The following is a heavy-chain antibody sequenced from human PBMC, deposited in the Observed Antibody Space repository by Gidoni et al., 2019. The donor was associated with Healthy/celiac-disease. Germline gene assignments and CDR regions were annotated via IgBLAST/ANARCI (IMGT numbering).Heavy chain of an antibody. V-gene: IGHV3-48*01. J-gene: IGHJ4*02. Sequence: EVQLGESGGGWVQPGGSRRRSGAASGFTFRRDSMNWVRQAPGKGLEGVSYFCRSSSTLYYAASVPGRFTISIDNAKTSLFLHMTSLCAEDTAVYYCARDHRYSSSWDTFDYWCQGTLVTVSS. D-gene: IGHD6-13*01. CDR2: FCRSSSTL. CDR1: GFTFRRDS. CDR3: ARDHRYSSSWDTFDY.